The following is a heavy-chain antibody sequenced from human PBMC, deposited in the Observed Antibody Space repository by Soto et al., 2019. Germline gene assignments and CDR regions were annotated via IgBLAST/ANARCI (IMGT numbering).Heavy chain of an antibody. J-gene: IGHJ4*02. CDR3: ARALVGCSRTSCYLFDY. CDR2: IYYSVST. CDR1: GGSISSYY. D-gene: IGHD2-2*01. V-gene: IGHV4-59*01. Sequence: PSETLSLTCTVSGGSISSYYWSWIRQPPGKGLEWIGYIYYSVSTNYNPSLKSRVTISVDTSKNQFSLKLSSVTAADTAVYYCARALVGCSRTSCYLFDYWGQGTLVTVSS.